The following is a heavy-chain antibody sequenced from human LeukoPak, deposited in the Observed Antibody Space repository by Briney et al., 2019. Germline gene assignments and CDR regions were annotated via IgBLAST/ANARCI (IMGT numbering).Heavy chain of an antibody. Sequence: GGSLRLSCAASGFTFSSYAMHWVRQAPGKGLEYVSAISSNGGSTYYANSVKGRFTISRDNSKNTLYLQMGSLRAEDTAVYYCARGSLLRYFDWPDWGQGTLVTVSS. V-gene: IGHV3-64*01. CDR2: ISSNGGST. CDR1: GFTFSSYA. CDR3: ARGSLLRYFDWPD. D-gene: IGHD3-9*01. J-gene: IGHJ4*02.